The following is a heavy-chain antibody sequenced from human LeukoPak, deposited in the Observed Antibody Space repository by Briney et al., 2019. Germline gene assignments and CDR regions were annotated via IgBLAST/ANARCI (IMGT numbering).Heavy chain of an antibody. D-gene: IGHD3-3*01. Sequence: ASVKVSCKASGYTFTSYDINWVRQATGQGLEWMGWMNPNSGNTGYAQKFQGRVTMTRNTSISTAYMELSSLRSEDTAVYYCARFAVLRFLEWLPALRGMDVWGQGTTVTVSS. CDR3: ARFAVLRFLEWLPALRGMDV. CDR1: GYTFTSYD. CDR2: MNPNSGNT. J-gene: IGHJ6*02. V-gene: IGHV1-8*01.